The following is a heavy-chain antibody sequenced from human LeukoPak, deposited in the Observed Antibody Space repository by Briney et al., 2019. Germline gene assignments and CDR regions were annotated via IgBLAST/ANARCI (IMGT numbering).Heavy chain of an antibody. V-gene: IGHV3-30-3*01. CDR1: GFTFSSYA. CDR2: ISYDGSNK. J-gene: IGHJ3*02. D-gene: IGHD5-24*01. CDR3: AREMATTPDAFDI. Sequence: GGSLRLSCAASGFTFSSYAMHWVRQAPGKGLEWVTVISYDGSNKYYADSVKGRFTISRDNSKNTLYLQMNSLRAEDTAVYYCAREMATTPDAFDIWGQGTMVTVSS.